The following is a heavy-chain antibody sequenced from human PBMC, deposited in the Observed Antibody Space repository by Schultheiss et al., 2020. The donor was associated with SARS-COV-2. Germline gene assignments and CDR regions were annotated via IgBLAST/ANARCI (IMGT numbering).Heavy chain of an antibody. CDR2: IYYSGST. J-gene: IGHJ6*03. CDR1: GGSISSYY. Sequence: SETLSLTCTVSGGSISSYYWSWIRQPPGKGLEWIGSIYYSGSTYYNPSLKSRVTISVDTSKNQFSLKLSSVTAADTAVYYCARQEDYYYYMDVWGKGTTVTVSS. V-gene: IGHV4-59*08. CDR3: ARQEDYYYYMDV.